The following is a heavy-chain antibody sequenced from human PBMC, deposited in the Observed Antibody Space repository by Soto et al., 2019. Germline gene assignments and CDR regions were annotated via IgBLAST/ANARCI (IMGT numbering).Heavy chain of an antibody. V-gene: IGHV3-66*01. CDR2: IYSGGNA. Sequence: EVQVVESGGGLVQPGGSLRLSCAVSGFSVSDYYMNWVRQAPGKGLEWVSVIYSGGNAKYADSVRGRFTISRDNSKNTLYLPRNNLRVEDTAVYYCARDCPYSGNWWGRLDPWGQGTLVTVSS. D-gene: IGHD2-8*02. J-gene: IGHJ5*02. CDR3: ARDCPYSGNWWGRLDP. CDR1: GFSVSDYY.